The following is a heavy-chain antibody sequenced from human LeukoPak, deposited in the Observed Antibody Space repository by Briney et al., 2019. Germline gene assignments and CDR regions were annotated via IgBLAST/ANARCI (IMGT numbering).Heavy chain of an antibody. CDR3: ARVVLAARNDAFDI. CDR2: IYYSGST. J-gene: IGHJ3*02. Sequence: NTSETLSLTCTVSGGSISTYYWSWIRQPPGKGLEWIGYIYYSGSTNYNPSLKSRVTISVDTSKKQFSLKLSSVTAADTALYYCARVVLAARNDAFDIWGQGTIVTVSS. V-gene: IGHV4-59*01. CDR1: GGSISTYY. D-gene: IGHD2-15*01.